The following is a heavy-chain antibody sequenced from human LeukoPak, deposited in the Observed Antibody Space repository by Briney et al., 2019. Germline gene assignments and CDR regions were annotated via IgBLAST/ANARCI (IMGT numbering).Heavy chain of an antibody. CDR1: GFTFSSYW. D-gene: IGHD2-21*01. V-gene: IGHV3-7*01. CDR3: ARLWPFDY. J-gene: IGHJ4*02. Sequence: TGGSLRLSCAGSGFTFSSYWMSWVRQAPGKGLEWVANIKQHGSEKYYVDSVKGRFTISRDDAKNSLYLQMNSLRAEDTAVYYCARLWPFDYWGQETLVTVSS. CDR2: IKQHGSEK.